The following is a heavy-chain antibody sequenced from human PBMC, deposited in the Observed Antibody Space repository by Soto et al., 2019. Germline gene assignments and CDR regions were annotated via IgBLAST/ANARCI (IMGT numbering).Heavy chain of an antibody. CDR1: GFTFTSSA. V-gene: IGHV1-58*01. CDR2: IVVGSGNT. Sequence: QMQLVQSGPEVKKPGTSVKVSCKASGFTFTSSAVQWVRQARGQRLEWIGWIVVGSGNTNYAQKFQERVTITRDMSTSTAYMELSSLRSEDTAVYYCAADRLILEPPLPPYYYGMDVWGQGTTVTVSS. D-gene: IGHD1-1*01. CDR3: AADRLILEPPLPPYYYGMDV. J-gene: IGHJ6*02.